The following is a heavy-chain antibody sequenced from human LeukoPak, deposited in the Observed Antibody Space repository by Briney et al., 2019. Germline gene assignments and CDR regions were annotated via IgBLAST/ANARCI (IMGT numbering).Heavy chain of an antibody. Sequence: GGSLRLSCAASGFTFSDYYMSWIRQAPGKGLEWVSYISSSSGSTIYYADSVKGRFTISRDNAKNSLYLQMNSLRAEDTAVYYCARGLVVVAATFDYWGQGTLVTVSS. CDR3: ARGLVVVAATFDY. CDR2: ISSSSGSTI. J-gene: IGHJ4*02. D-gene: IGHD2-15*01. V-gene: IGHV3-11*01. CDR1: GFTFSDYY.